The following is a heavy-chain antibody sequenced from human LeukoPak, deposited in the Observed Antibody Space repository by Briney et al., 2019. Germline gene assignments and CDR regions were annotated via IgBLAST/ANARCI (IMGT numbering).Heavy chain of an antibody. J-gene: IGHJ3*02. CDR1: GGSISSSNW. V-gene: IGHV4-4*02. CDR2: IYHSGST. D-gene: IGHD3-22*01. Sequence: SGTLSLTCAVSGGSISSSNWWSWVRQPPGKGLEWIGEIYHSGSTNYNPSLKSRVTISVDKSKNQFSLKLSSVTAADTAVYYCARGAYYYDSSGYGPREDDAFDIWGQGTMVTVSS. CDR3: ARGAYYYDSSGYGPREDDAFDI.